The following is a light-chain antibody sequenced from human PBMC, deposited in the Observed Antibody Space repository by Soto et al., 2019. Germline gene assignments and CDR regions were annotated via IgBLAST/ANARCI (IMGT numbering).Light chain of an antibody. CDR2: QDS. CDR3: QAWDSSTDVV. Sequence: SYELTQPPSVSVSPGQTASITCSGDRVGDKYACWYQQKPGQSPVVVIYQDSKRPSGIPERFSGSNSGNTATLTISGTQAMDEADYYCQAWDSSTDVVFGGGTKLTVL. V-gene: IGLV3-1*01. J-gene: IGLJ2*01. CDR1: RVGDKY.